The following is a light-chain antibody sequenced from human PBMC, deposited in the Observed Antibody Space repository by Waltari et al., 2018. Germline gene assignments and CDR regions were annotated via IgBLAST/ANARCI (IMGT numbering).Light chain of an antibody. J-gene: IGKJ4*01. V-gene: IGKV3-11*01. CDR1: QSVGTS. CDR3: QQGVT. CDR2: DAS. Sequence: EIVLTQSPATLSLSPGERATLSCRASQSVGTSLAWYQHIPGQAPRLLIYDASNRDSDISPRFSGSGSGTDFSLTISGLDPEDYAVYYCQQGVTFGGGTRVEIK.